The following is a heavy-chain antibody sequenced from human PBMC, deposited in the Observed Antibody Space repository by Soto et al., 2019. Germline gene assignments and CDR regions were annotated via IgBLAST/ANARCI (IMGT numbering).Heavy chain of an antibody. CDR2: IIPILGIA. J-gene: IGHJ5*02. CDR3: ARDKADYYDSSGYSGWFDP. Sequence: QVQLVQSGAEVKKPGSSVKVSCKASGGTFSSYTISWVRQAPGQGLEWMGRIIPILGIANYAQKFQGRVTITADKSTSTAYMELSSLRSEDTAVYYCARDKADYYDSSGYSGWFDPWGQGTLVTVSS. CDR1: GGTFSSYT. D-gene: IGHD3-22*01. V-gene: IGHV1-69*08.